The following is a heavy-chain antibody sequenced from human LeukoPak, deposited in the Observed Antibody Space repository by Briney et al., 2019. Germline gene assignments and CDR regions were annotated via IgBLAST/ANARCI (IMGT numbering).Heavy chain of an antibody. Sequence: SETLSLTCTVSAGSITSHDYYWSWIRQAPGKGLEWIGYTHNSGSTFYNPSLKSRFTISVDTSKNQFSLKVRSVTATDTAVYYCAREGHDFWSGSRGWFDPWGPGTLVTVSS. V-gene: IGHV4-30-4*01. J-gene: IGHJ5*02. CDR1: AGSITSHDYY. D-gene: IGHD3-3*01. CDR3: AREGHDFWSGSRGWFDP. CDR2: THNSGST.